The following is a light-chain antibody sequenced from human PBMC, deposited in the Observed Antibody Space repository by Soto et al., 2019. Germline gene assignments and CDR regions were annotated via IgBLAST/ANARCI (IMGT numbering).Light chain of an antibody. CDR2: GAS. V-gene: IGKV3-20*01. CDR1: QSVSSN. CDR3: QQYVNSIT. J-gene: IGKJ5*01. Sequence: EVVMTQSPATLSVTPGERATLSCRASQSVSSNLAWYQQRPGQAPRLIIYGASSRATGIPDTFSGSGSGTDFTLTISRLEPEDFAVYYCQQYVNSITFGQGTRLEIK.